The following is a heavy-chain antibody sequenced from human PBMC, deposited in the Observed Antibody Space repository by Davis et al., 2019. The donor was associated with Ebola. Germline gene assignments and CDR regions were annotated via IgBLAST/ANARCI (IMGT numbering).Heavy chain of an antibody. CDR3: AKAKVEELRHFDWLLPFDP. CDR1: GFTFSSYA. D-gene: IGHD3-9*01. Sequence: GESLKISCAASGFTFSSYAMHWVRQAPGKGLEWVAVISYDGSNKYYADSVKGRFTISRDNSKNTPYLQMNSLRAEDTAVYYCAKAKVEELRHFDWLLPFDPWGQGTLVTVSS. J-gene: IGHJ5*02. V-gene: IGHV3-30-3*01. CDR2: ISYDGSNK.